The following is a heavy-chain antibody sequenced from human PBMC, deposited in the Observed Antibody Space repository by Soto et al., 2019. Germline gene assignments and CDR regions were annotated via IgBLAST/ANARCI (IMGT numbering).Heavy chain of an antibody. J-gene: IGHJ4*01. D-gene: IGHD1-1*01. CDR2: ISGSGGST. V-gene: IGHV3-23*01. Sequence: SRISQPPGTGLALVSAISGSGGSTYSADSVKRRFTISRDNSKNTLYLQMNSLRADDTAVYYCAKQATLSYFAYRRHGSLVTVSS. CDR3: AKQATLSYFAY.